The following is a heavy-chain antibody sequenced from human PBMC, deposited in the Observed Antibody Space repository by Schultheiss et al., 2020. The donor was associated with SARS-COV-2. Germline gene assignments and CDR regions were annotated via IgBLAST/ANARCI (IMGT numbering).Heavy chain of an antibody. Sequence: GGSLRLSCAASGFTFSSYGMNWVRQAPGKGLEWVAVIRYDGSNKYYADSVKGRFTISRDNSKNTLYLQMNSLRAEDTAVYYCARDLRRVWGFGELYGWGKGTTVTGSS. CDR3: ARDLRRVWGFGELYG. V-gene: IGHV3-33*01. J-gene: IGHJ6*03. CDR1: GFTFSSYG. CDR2: IRYDGSNK. D-gene: IGHD3-10*01.